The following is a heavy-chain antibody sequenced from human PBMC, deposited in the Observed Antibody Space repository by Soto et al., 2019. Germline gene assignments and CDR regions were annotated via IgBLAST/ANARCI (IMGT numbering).Heavy chain of an antibody. J-gene: IGHJ4*02. V-gene: IGHV1-69*13. D-gene: IGHD3-22*01. CDR3: AREDRDSSGYFDY. CDR1: GYTFTSYG. Sequence: SVKVSCKASGYTFTSYGISWVRQAPGQGLEWMGGIIPYFGKTNYAQKFQGRVTITADESTSTAYMELSSLRSEDTAVYYCAREDRDSSGYFDYWSQGTLVTVSS. CDR2: IIPYFGKT.